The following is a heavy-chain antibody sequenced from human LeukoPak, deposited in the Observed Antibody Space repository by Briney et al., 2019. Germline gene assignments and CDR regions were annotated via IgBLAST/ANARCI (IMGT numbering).Heavy chain of an antibody. CDR2: ISSSGSTI. Sequence: PGGSLRLSCAASGFTFSDYYMSWIRQAPGKGLEWVSYISSSGSTIYYADSVKGRFTISRDNAKNSLYLQMNSLRAEDTAVYYCAKYDYVWGSYRQGNLYYFDYWGQGTLVTVSS. J-gene: IGHJ4*02. CDR1: GFTFSDYY. CDR3: AKYDYVWGSYRQGNLYYFDY. V-gene: IGHV3-11*01. D-gene: IGHD3-16*02.